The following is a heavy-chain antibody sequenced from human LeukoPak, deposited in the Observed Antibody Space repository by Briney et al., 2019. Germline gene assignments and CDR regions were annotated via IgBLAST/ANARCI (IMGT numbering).Heavy chain of an antibody. CDR3: ARDPNSGWFQYNWFDP. D-gene: IGHD6-19*01. CDR1: GGSISSSSYY. CDR2: IYYSGST. V-gene: IGHV4-39*07. J-gene: IGHJ5*02. Sequence: SETLSLTCTVSGGSISSSSYYWGWIRQPPGKGLEWIGSIYYSGSTNYNPSLKSRVTISVDTSKNQFSLKLSSVTAADTAVYYCARDPNSGWFQYNWFDPWGQGTLVTVSS.